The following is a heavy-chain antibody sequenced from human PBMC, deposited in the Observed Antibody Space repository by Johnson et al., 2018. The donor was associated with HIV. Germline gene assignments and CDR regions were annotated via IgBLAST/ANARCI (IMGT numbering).Heavy chain of an antibody. CDR1: GFTFSSYA. J-gene: IGHJ3*02. Sequence: VQLVESGGGLVQPGGSLRLSCAASGFTFSSYAMSWVRQAPGKGLEWVSGINWNGGSTGYADSVKGRFTISRDNAKNSLYLQMNSLRAEDTALYYCARAPLYCSGGSGYSGGMIVGAFDIWGQGTMVTVSS. CDR2: INWNGGST. CDR3: ARAPLYCSGGSGYSGGMIVGAFDI. D-gene: IGHD2-15*01. V-gene: IGHV3-20*04.